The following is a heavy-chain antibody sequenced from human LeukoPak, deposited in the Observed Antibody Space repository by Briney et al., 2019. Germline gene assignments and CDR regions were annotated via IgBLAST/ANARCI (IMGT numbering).Heavy chain of an antibody. CDR1: GGSIISSSYY. D-gene: IGHD6-19*01. V-gene: IGHV4-39*01. CDR2: IYYSGST. CDR3: ATLYRTVAGFDY. Sequence: SETLSLTCTVSGGSIISSSYYWGWIRQPPGKGLEWIGSIYYSGSTYYNPSLKSRVTISVDTSKNQFSLKLSSVSAADTAVYYCATLYRTVAGFDYWGQGTLVTVSS. J-gene: IGHJ4*02.